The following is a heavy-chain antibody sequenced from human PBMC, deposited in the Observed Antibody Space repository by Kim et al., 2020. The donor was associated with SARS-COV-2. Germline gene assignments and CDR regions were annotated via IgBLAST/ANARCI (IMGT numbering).Heavy chain of an antibody. CDR3: ARPSSRFGDYAL. V-gene: IGHV4-39*01. CDR1: GGSISTAFY. D-gene: IGHD3-10*01. CDR2: VYYTGDT. J-gene: IGHJ4*02. Sequence: SETLSLTCTVSGGSISTAFYWGWIRQPPGKGLEWIGSVYYTGDTYYSPSLKGRVTIYVDTSKNQFSLDVNSMTAADTAMYYCARPSSRFGDYALWGQGTLVTVSS.